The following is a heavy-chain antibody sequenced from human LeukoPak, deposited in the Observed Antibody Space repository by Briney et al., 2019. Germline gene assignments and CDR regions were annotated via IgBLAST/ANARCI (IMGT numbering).Heavy chain of an antibody. CDR2: ISAYNGNT. V-gene: IGHV1-18*01. CDR1: GYTFTSYG. Sequence: ASVKVSCRASGYTFTSYGISWVRQAPGQGLEWMGWISAYNGNTNYAQKLQGRVTMTTDTSTSTAYMELRSLRSDDTAVYYCARVLYDSSGYQRYYFDYWGQGTLVTVSS. J-gene: IGHJ4*02. D-gene: IGHD3-22*01. CDR3: ARVLYDSSGYQRYYFDY.